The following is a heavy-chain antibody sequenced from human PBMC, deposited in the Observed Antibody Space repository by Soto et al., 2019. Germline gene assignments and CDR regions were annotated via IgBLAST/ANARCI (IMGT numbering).Heavy chain of an antibody. J-gene: IGHJ2*01. V-gene: IGHV3-21*01. D-gene: IGHD6-6*01. CDR3: AILEYSSSSWYFDL. Sequence: EVQLVESGGGLVKPGGSLRLSCAASGFTFSSYSMNWVRQAPGKGLEWVSSISSSSSYIYYADSVKGRFTISRDNAKNSLYLQMNSLRAEDTAVYYCAILEYSSSSWYFDLWGRGTLVTVSS. CDR1: GFTFSSYS. CDR2: ISSSSSYI.